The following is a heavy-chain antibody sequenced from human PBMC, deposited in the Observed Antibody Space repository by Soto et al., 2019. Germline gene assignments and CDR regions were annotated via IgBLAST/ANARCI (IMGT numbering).Heavy chain of an antibody. V-gene: IGHV3-33*01. Sequence: PGGSLRLSCAASGFTFSSYGMHWVRQAPGKGLEWVAVIWYDGSNKYYADSVKGRFTISRDNSKNTLYLQMNSLRAEDTAVYYCARAFADFWSGSRKRNDAFDIWGQGTMVTVSS. CDR3: ARAFADFWSGSRKRNDAFDI. D-gene: IGHD3-3*01. CDR2: IWYDGSNK. J-gene: IGHJ3*02. CDR1: GFTFSSYG.